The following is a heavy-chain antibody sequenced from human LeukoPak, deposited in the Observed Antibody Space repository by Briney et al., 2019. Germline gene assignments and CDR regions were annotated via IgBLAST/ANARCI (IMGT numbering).Heavy chain of an antibody. CDR1: GFTFSSYS. CDR3: ARGGGLVSNDDFYAFDI. J-gene: IGHJ3*02. Sequence: PGGSLRLSCAASGFTFSSYSMNWVRQAPGKGLEWVSYISSSSSTIYYADSVKGRFTISRDNSKNTLYLQMNSLRAEDTAVYYCARGGGLVSNDDFYAFDIWGQGTMVTVSS. V-gene: IGHV3-48*01. CDR2: ISSSSSTI. D-gene: IGHD1-1*01.